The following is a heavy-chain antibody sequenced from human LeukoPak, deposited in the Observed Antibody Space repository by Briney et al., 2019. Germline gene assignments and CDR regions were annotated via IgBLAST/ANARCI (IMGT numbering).Heavy chain of an antibody. CDR1: GGSISSSSYY. D-gene: IGHD3-10*01. V-gene: IGHV4-39*01. CDR2: IYYSGST. Sequence: SETLSFTCTVSGGSISSSSYYWGWIRQPPGKGLEWIGSIYYSGSTYYNPSLKSRVTISVDTSKNQFSLKLSSVTAADTAVYYCARPYYYGSGSWADWGQGTLVTVSS. J-gene: IGHJ4*02. CDR3: ARPYYYGSGSWAD.